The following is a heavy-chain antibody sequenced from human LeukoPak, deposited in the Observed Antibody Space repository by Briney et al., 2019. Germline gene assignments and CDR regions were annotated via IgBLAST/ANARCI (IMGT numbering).Heavy chain of an antibody. CDR2: INPSGGST. Sequence: ASVKVSCKASGYTFTSYYMHWVRQAPGQGLEWMGIINPSGGSTSYAQKFQGRVTMTRDTSTSTVYMELSSLRSEDTAVYYCARDNSVRDEAWWFYPWGQGTLVTVSS. V-gene: IGHV1-46*01. J-gene: IGHJ5*02. D-gene: IGHD5-24*01. CDR1: GYTFTSYY. CDR3: ARDNSVRDEAWWFYP.